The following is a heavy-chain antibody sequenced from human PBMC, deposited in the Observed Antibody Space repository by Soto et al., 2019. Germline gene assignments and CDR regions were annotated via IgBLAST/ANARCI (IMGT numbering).Heavy chain of an antibody. CDR1: GFTFDDYA. J-gene: IGHJ4*02. CDR2: ITWNGDST. V-gene: IGHV3-20*04. Sequence: PGGSLRLSCAASGFTFDDYALSWVRQGPGKGLEWVSHITWNGDSTTYAESVRGRFTISRDNAKNSLSLQMNSLRAEDTALYYCARAARYGDYQRHFDYWGQGTLVTVSS. CDR3: ARAARYGDYQRHFDY. D-gene: IGHD4-17*01.